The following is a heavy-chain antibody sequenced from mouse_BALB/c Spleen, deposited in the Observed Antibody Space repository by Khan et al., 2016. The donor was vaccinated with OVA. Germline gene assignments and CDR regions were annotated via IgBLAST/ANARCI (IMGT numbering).Heavy chain of an antibody. CDR3: TRDGNYMDY. Sequence: EVQLQESGPDLVKPSQSLSLTCTVTGYSITSGYAWHWIRQFPGNKLEWMAYIYFSGSIHYNPSLKSRISVIRATSKNQFFLQLNSVTSEDTATYYCTRDGNYMDYWGQGTSVTVSS. D-gene: IGHD2-1*01. CDR1: GYSITSGYA. V-gene: IGHV3-1*02. CDR2: IYFSGSI. J-gene: IGHJ4*01.